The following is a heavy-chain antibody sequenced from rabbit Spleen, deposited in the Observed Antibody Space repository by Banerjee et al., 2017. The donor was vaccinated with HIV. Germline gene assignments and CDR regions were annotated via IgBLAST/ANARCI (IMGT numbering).Heavy chain of an antibody. CDR2: IDTGSSGFT. CDR1: GFSFGSNYY. Sequence: QEQLEESGGDLVKPEGSLTLTCTASGFSFGSNYYMCWVRQAPGKGLEWIACIDTGSSGFTYFASWAKGRFTISKTSSTTVTLQMTSLTAADTATYFCARDSGSSFSSYGMDLWGPGTLVTVS. CDR3: ARDSGSSFSSYGMDL. D-gene: IGHD8-1*01. J-gene: IGHJ6*01. V-gene: IGHV1S45*01.